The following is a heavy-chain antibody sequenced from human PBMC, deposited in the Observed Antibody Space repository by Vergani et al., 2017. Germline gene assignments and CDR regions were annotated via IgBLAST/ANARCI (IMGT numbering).Heavy chain of an antibody. CDR2: INWNGGST. D-gene: IGHD2-2*01. V-gene: IGHV3-20*04. CDR3: AKERLPYQLLCIWFDP. J-gene: IGHJ5*02. CDR1: GFTFDDYG. Sequence: EVQLVESGGGVVRPGGSLRLSCAASGFTFDDYGMSWVRQAPGKGLEWVSGINWNGGSTGYADSVKGRFTISRDNAKNSLYLQMNSLRAEDTAVYYCAKERLPYQLLCIWFDPWGQGTLVTVSS.